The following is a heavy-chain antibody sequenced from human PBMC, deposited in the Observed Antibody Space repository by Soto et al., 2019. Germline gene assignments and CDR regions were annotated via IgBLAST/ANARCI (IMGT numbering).Heavy chain of an antibody. J-gene: IGHJ5*02. D-gene: IGHD6-13*01. V-gene: IGHV4-31*03. CDR1: GGSISSGGYY. Sequence: QVQLQESGPGLVKPSQTLSLTCTVSGGSISSGGYYWSWIRQHPGKGLEWIGYIYYSGSTYYNPSLKSRVTISVETSKNQCSLKLSSVTAADTAVYYCARDRIAGGFDPWGQGTLVTVSS. CDR2: IYYSGST. CDR3: ARDRIAGGFDP.